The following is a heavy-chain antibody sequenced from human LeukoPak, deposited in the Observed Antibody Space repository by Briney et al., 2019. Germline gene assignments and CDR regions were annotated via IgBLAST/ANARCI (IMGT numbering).Heavy chain of an antibody. CDR2: MNPNSGNT. CDR1: GYTFTSYD. J-gene: IGHJ4*02. CDR3: AAYQTRRDGYNGPLDY. Sequence: GASVKASCKASGYTFTSYDINWVRQATGQGLEWMGWMNPNSGNTGYAQKFQGRVTMTRNTSISTAYMELSSLRSEDTAVYYCAAYQTRRDGYNGPLDYWGQGTLVTVFS. V-gene: IGHV1-8*01. D-gene: IGHD5-24*01.